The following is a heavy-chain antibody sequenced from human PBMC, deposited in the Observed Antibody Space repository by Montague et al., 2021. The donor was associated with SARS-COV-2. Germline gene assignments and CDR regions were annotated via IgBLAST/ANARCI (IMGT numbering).Heavy chain of an antibody. CDR3: ARVRLTGTTAPYFDY. D-gene: IGHD1-1*01. Sequence: SETLSLTCTVSGDSVRSYYWCWIRQPPGKGLEWIGNIYYSGITNXNPSLKSRVTTSIDTSKNQFSLRLSSVTAADTAVYYCARVRLTGTTAPYFDYWGQGTLVTVSS. J-gene: IGHJ4*02. V-gene: IGHV4-59*02. CDR2: IYYSGIT. CDR1: GDSVRSYY.